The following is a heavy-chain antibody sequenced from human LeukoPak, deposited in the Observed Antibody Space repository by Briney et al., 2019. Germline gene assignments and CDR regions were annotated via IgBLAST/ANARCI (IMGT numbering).Heavy chain of an antibody. Sequence: GASVKVSCKVSGYTRTELSMHWVRQAPGKGLEWMGGFDPEDGETIYAQKFQGRVTMTEDTSTDTAYMELSSLRSEDTAVYYCATFFTDRDGYNAAYFDYWGQGTLVTVSS. CDR1: GYTRTELS. J-gene: IGHJ4*02. CDR3: ATFFTDRDGYNAAYFDY. D-gene: IGHD5-24*01. V-gene: IGHV1-24*01. CDR2: FDPEDGET.